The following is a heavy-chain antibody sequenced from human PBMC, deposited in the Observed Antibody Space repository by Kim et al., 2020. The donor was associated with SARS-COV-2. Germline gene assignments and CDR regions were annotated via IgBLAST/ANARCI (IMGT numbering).Heavy chain of an antibody. D-gene: IGHD3-9*01. Sequence: YADSVKGRFTISRDNSKNTLYLQMNSLRAEDTAVYYCARDRYFDWLLSNWGQGTLVTVSS. J-gene: IGHJ4*02. V-gene: IGHV3-33*01. CDR3: ARDRYFDWLLSN.